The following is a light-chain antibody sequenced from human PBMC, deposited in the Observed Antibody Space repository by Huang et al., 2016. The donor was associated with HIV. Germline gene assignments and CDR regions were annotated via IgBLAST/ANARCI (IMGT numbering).Light chain of an antibody. V-gene: IGKV3-15*01. CDR3: QQYSNMNT. CDR2: GAS. CDR1: QSVGSS. Sequence: EIQMTQSPGTLSVSPGERVTLYCRASQSVGSSLAWFQHKPGQEPRLVIYGASTRATDIPVRFSGSGAGTEFTLSINSLQSEDYAVYYCQQYSNMNTFGQGTRLEIK. J-gene: IGKJ2*01.